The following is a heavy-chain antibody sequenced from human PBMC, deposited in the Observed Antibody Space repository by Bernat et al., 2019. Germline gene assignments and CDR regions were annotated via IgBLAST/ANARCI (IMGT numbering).Heavy chain of an antibody. J-gene: IGHJ4*02. V-gene: IGHV4-31*03. CDR1: GGSISSGGYY. D-gene: IGHD3-10*01. CDR3: ARGWADLWFGESKGLDY. CDR2: IYYSGST. Sequence: QVQLQESGPGLVKPSQTLSLTCTVSGGSISSGGYYWSWIRQHPGKGLEWIGYIYYSGSTYYNPSLKSRVTISVDTSKNQFSLKLSSVTAADTAVYYCARGWADLWFGESKGLDYWGQGTLVTVSP.